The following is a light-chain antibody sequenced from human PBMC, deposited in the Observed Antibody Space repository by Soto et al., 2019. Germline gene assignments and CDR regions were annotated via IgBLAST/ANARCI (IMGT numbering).Light chain of an antibody. V-gene: IGLV2-14*02. CDR2: EVS. J-gene: IGLJ2*01. Sequence: QSALTQPASVSGSPGQSITISCTGTSSDFGNYNLVSWYQQHPAKAPKLMIFEVSNRPSGVSNRFSGSKSGNTASLTISGLQAEDEAEYYCSSYTGSSINTVVFGGGTKVTVL. CDR1: SSDFGNYNL. CDR3: SSYTGSSINTVV.